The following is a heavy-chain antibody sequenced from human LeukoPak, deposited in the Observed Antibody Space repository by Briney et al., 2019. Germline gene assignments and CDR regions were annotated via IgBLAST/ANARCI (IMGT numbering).Heavy chain of an antibody. Sequence: GGSLRLSCAASGFTVSSNYMSWVRQAPGKGLEWVSVIYSGGSTYYADSVKGRFTISRDNSKNTLYLQMNSLRAEDTAVYYCAKDGLLWYYDFWSGRSVYYFDYWGQGTLVTVSS. V-gene: IGHV3-53*01. CDR3: AKDGLLWYYDFWSGRSVYYFDY. CDR2: IYSGGST. CDR1: GFTVSSNY. J-gene: IGHJ4*02. D-gene: IGHD3-3*01.